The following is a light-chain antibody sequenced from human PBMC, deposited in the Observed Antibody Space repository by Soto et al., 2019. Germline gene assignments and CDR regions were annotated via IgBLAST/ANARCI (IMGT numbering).Light chain of an antibody. CDR2: GAS. CDR3: QQYNNCPPT. Sequence: EIVMTQSPATLSVSPGERATLSCRASQSVSSNLAWYQQKPGQAPRLLIYGASTRATGIPARFSGSGSGTEFTLTISSLQSEDLAVYYCQQYNNCPPTFGQGTKVEIK. J-gene: IGKJ1*01. V-gene: IGKV3-15*01. CDR1: QSVSSN.